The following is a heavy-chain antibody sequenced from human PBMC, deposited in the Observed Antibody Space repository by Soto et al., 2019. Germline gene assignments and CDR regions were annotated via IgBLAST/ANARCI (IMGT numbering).Heavy chain of an antibody. Sequence: SETLSLTCTVSGDSIDSHYYNWLRQPPGKGLEWIGYIHDSGRTHYNPSLKSRVSISEDTSKNQFSLRLNSVTAADTAFYFCAIGGGWCTVFWGKGTLGT. CDR3: AIGGGWCTVF. CDR2: IHDSGRT. J-gene: IGHJ1*01. D-gene: IGHD2-8*02. CDR1: GDSIDSHY. V-gene: IGHV4-59*11.